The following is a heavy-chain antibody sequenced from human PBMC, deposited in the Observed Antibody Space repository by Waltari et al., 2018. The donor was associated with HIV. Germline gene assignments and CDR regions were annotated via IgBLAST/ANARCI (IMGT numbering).Heavy chain of an antibody. Sequence: QVQLQESGPGLVKPSETLSPTCPVSGGSISRYYWRWIRQPPGEGPEWIGYIYYSGSTNYNPTLKSRVTISVDTSKNQFSLKLSSLTAADTAVYYCARDRYDSSGYNLRGYYYGMDVWGQGTTVTVSS. CDR3: ARDRYDSSGYNLRGYYYGMDV. V-gene: IGHV4-59*01. J-gene: IGHJ6*02. CDR2: IYYSGST. D-gene: IGHD3-22*01. CDR1: GGSISRYY.